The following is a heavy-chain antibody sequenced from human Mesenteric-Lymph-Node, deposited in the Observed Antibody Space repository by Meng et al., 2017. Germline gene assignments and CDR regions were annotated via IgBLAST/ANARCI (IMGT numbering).Heavy chain of an antibody. Sequence: QGLLSHGASGLLVPSATLSLASAVYGWSFSGYYCSCIRQPPGKGLGWIGEINHSGSTNYNPSLKSRVTISVDTSKNQFSLKLSSVTAADTAVYYCARRPTIFNYWGQGTLVTVSS. CDR2: INHSGST. D-gene: IGHD4/OR15-4a*01. CDR3: ARRPTIFNY. CDR1: GWSFSGYY. J-gene: IGHJ4*02. V-gene: IGHV4-34*01.